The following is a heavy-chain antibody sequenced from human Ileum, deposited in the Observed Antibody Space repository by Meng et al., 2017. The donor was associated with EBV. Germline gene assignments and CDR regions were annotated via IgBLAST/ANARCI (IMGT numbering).Heavy chain of an antibody. J-gene: IGHJ4*02. CDR3: AKVSLTGTFYDH. CDR1: GGSVISNNW. CDR2: IFHIGST. D-gene: IGHD3-9*01. V-gene: IGHV4-4*03. Sequence: QRPPPVRGPRLGQPPGTLSLTCAVSGGSVISNNWWSWVRQPPGKGLEWIGEIFHIGSTNNSPSLKSRVTISVDNSKNQFSLSLTSVTAADTAIYYCAKVSLTGTFYDHWGQGILVTVSS.